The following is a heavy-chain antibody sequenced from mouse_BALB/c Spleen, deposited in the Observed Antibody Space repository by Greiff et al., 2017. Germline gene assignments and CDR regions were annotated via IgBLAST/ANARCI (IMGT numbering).Heavy chain of an antibody. CDR3: TRSTGGFAY. V-gene: IGHV1S135*01. Sequence: EVQLQQSGPELVQPGASVKVSCKASGYAFTSYNMYWVKQSHGKSLEWIGYIDPYNGGTSYNQKFKDKATLTVDKSSSTAYMQLSSPTSEDSAVYYCTRSTGGFAYWGQGTLVTVSA. J-gene: IGHJ3*01. CDR2: IDPYNGGT. CDR1: GYAFTSYN.